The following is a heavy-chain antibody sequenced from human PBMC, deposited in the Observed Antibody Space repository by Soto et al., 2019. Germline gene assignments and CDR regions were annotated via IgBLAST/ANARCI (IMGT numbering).Heavy chain of an antibody. J-gene: IGHJ5*02. Sequence: PSETLSLTCTVSGGSISSYYWSWIRQPPGKGLEWIGYIYYSGSTNYNPSLKSRVTISVDTSKNQFSLKLSSVTAADTAVYYCARHGITGTTGLSWFDPWGQGTLVTVS. V-gene: IGHV4-59*01. CDR2: IYYSGST. CDR3: ARHGITGTTGLSWFDP. CDR1: GGSISSYY. D-gene: IGHD1-7*01.